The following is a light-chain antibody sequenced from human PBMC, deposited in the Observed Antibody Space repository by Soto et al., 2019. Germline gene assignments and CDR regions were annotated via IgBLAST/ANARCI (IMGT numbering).Light chain of an antibody. Sequence: EIALTQSPGTLSLSPGERATLSCRASQSITSNYLAWYQQKPGQAPRLLIYGASSRATGIPDRFSGSGSGTDFTLTISRLEPEDFAVYYCHQYGSSPLTFGGGTKVEIK. CDR2: GAS. CDR3: HQYGSSPLT. CDR1: QSITSNY. J-gene: IGKJ4*01. V-gene: IGKV3-20*01.